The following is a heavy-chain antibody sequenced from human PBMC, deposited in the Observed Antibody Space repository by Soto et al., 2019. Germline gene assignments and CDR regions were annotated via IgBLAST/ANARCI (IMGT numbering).Heavy chain of an antibody. J-gene: IGHJ6*02. CDR1: GFSLSTSAEG. CDR3: AHKGGRGAAMDV. CDR2: LYWDEDE. D-gene: IGHD2-15*01. Sequence: QITLKESGPTLVKPTQTLTLTCTFSGFSLSTSAEGVAWIRQPPGKALEWHALLYWDEDERYSPFLKSRITIDKDTSKNQVVLTMTNMDPVDTATYFCAHKGGRGAAMDVWGQGTTVTVSS. V-gene: IGHV2-5*02.